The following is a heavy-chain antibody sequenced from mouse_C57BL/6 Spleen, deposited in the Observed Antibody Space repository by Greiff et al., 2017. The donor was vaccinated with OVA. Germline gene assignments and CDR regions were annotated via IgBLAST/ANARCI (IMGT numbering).Heavy chain of an antibody. D-gene: IGHD2-12*01. CDR2: IDPETGGT. J-gene: IGHJ2*01. CDR1: GYTFTDYE. CDR3: TRIIEYYFDY. V-gene: IGHV1-15*01. Sequence: VKLQESGAELVRPGASVTLSCKASGYTFTDYEMHWVKQTPVHGLEWIGAIDPETGGTAYNQKFKGKAILTADKSSSTAYMELRSLTSEDSAVYYCTRIIEYYFDYWGQGTTLTVSS.